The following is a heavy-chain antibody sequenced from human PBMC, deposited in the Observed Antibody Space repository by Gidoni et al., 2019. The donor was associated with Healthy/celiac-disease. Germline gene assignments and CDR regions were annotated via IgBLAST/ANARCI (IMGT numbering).Heavy chain of an antibody. CDR2: INPNSGGT. V-gene: IGHV1-2*06. CDR3: ARGPGAVAGWYYFDY. Sequence: QVQLVQSGAEVKTPGASVQVSCKASGYTFPGYYMHWVRQAPGQGLEWMGRINPNSGGTNYAQKFQGRVTMTRDTSISTAYMELSRLRSDDTAVYYCARGPGAVAGWYYFDYWGQGTLVTVSS. CDR1: GYTFPGYY. D-gene: IGHD6-19*01. J-gene: IGHJ4*02.